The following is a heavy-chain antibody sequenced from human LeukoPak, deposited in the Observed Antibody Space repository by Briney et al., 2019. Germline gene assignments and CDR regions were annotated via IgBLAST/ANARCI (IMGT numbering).Heavy chain of an antibody. CDR3: VRDEMGYQLLYPAQCFQY. Sequence: ASVTVSCKTSGYTFTDYYIHWVRQAPGQGLEWLGWINPKDGGTNFAQRFQGRVSVTRDTSIRTAYMELSRLRSDDTAVYYCVRDEMGYQLLYPAQCFQYWGQGTLVTVSS. J-gene: IGHJ1*01. CDR2: INPKDGGT. CDR1: GYTFTDYY. V-gene: IGHV1-2*02. D-gene: IGHD2-2*02.